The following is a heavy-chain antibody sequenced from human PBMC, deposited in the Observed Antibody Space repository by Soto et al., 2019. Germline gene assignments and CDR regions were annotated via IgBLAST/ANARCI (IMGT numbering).Heavy chain of an antibody. D-gene: IGHD3-3*01. CDR3: ARGAYDFWSGYYPSYYYYYMDV. Sequence: GASVKVSCKASGYTFTSYDINWVRQATGQGLEWMGWMNPNSGNTGYAQKFQGRVTMTRNTSISTAYMGLSSLRSEDTAVYYCARGAYDFWSGYYPSYYYYYMDVWGKGTTVTVSS. CDR1: GYTFTSYD. CDR2: MNPNSGNT. V-gene: IGHV1-8*01. J-gene: IGHJ6*03.